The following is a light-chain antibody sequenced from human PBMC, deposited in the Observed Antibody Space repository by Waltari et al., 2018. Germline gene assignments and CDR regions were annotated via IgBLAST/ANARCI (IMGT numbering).Light chain of an antibody. CDR3: CSYAGRNIWV. V-gene: IGLV2-23*02. J-gene: IGLJ3*02. Sequence: QSSLTQPASLSGSPGQSITISCTGTSNDVGFYNFVSLCQQHPDKAPKLMVYEVIERPSGVCNRFSGSKSGNTASMTISGLQAEDEADYYCCSYAGRNIWVFGGGTKLTVL. CDR1: SNDVGFYNF. CDR2: EVI.